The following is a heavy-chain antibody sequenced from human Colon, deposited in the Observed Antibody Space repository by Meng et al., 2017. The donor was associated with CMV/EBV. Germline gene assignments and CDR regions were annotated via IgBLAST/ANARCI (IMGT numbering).Heavy chain of an antibody. Sequence: GESLMISCAAPGFIFNEYNMNWVRQAPGKGLEWVSFISSSSGSIYYADSVTGRFTISRDNARNSLYLQMNTLRAEDTAVYYCVRDAVAGFWVSDGWRDDWGHGTLVTVSS. CDR2: ISSSSGSI. J-gene: IGHJ4*01. V-gene: IGHV3-21*03. D-gene: IGHD5-24*01. CDR3: VRDAVAGFWVSDGWRDD. CDR1: GFIFNEYN.